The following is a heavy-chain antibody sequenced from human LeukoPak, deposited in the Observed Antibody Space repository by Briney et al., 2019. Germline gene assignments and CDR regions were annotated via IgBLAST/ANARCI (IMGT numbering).Heavy chain of an antibody. D-gene: IGHD6-13*01. CDR3: AKLTAAAGKWADTYWYFDL. CDR2: ISAYNGNT. Sequence: GASVKVSCKASGYTFTSYGISWVRQAPGQGLEWMGWISAYNGNTNYAQKLQGRVTMTTDTSTGTAYMELRSLRAEDTAVYYCAKLTAAAGKWADTYWYFDLWGRGTLVTVSS. CDR1: GYTFTSYG. J-gene: IGHJ2*01. V-gene: IGHV1-18*04.